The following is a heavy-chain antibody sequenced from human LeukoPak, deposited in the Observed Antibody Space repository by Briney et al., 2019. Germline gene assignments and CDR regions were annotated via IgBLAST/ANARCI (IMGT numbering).Heavy chain of an antibody. J-gene: IGHJ4*02. CDR2: IIPIFGTA. CDR3: AAHIAAAHFDY. D-gene: IGHD6-13*01. V-gene: IGHV1-69*01. CDR1: GGTFSSYA. Sequence: SVKVSCKASGGTFSSYAISWVRQAPGQGREWMGGIIPIFGTANYAQKFQGRVTITAGESTSTAYMELSSLRSEDTAVYYCAAHIAAAHFDYWGQGTLVTVSS.